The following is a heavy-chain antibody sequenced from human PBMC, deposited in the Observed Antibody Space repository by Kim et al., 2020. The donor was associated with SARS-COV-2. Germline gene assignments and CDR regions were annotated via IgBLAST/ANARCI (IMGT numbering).Heavy chain of an antibody. D-gene: IGHD6-6*01. CDR1: GGSFSGYY. CDR2: INHSGST. CDR3: ARAWSWQQLVPRNYFDY. Sequence: SETLSLTCAVYGGSFSGYYWSWIRQPPGKGLEWIGEINHSGSTNYNPSLKSRVTISVDTSKNQFSLKLSSVTAADTAVYYCARAWSWQQLVPRNYFDYWGQGTLVTVSS. V-gene: IGHV4-34*01. J-gene: IGHJ4*02.